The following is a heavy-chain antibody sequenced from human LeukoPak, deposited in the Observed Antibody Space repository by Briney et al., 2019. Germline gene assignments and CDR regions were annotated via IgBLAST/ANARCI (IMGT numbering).Heavy chain of an antibody. CDR2: ITTTGGSS. J-gene: IGHJ4*02. Sequence: PRGSPRLSCAASRFTFTSYAVSWVRPAPGKGLERVSAITTTGGSSYYADSVKGRFTISRDNSKNTLYLQMNSLRAEDTAVYYCAKQPSTVTYKFDYWGQGTLVTVSS. CDR1: RFTFTSYA. V-gene: IGHV3-23*01. D-gene: IGHD4-17*01. CDR3: AKQPSTVTYKFDY.